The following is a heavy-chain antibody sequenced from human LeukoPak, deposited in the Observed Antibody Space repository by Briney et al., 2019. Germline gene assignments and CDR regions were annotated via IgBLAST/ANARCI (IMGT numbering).Heavy chain of an antibody. CDR2: IIPIFGTA. CDR3: ARDSNYYGSGSYYSY. CDR1: GGTFSSYA. D-gene: IGHD3-10*01. J-gene: IGHJ4*02. Sequence: SVKVSCKASGGTFSSYAISWVRQAPGQGLEWMGGIIPIFGTANYAQKFQGRVTITADKSTSTAYMELGSLRSEDTAVYYCARDSNYYGSGSYYSYWGQGTLVTVSS. V-gene: IGHV1-69*06.